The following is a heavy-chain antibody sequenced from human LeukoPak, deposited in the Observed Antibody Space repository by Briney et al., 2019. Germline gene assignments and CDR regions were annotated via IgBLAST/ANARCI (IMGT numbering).Heavy chain of an antibody. D-gene: IGHD3-22*01. CDR1: GFTFSSYG. CDR3: ARDYRRMTMVIVAKRAGFFDL. CDR2: ISYDGSNK. J-gene: IGHJ2*01. Sequence: GSLRLSCAASGFTFSSYGMHWVRQAPGKGLEWVAIISYDGSNKFYADSMKGRFTISRDNSKNTLYLQMNSLRAEDTAVYYCARDYRRMTMVIVAKRAGFFDLWGRGTLVTVSS. V-gene: IGHV3-30*03.